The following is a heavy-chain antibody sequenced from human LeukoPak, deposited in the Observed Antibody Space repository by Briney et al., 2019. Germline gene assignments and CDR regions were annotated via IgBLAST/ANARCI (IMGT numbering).Heavy chain of an antibody. J-gene: IGHJ4*02. CDR1: GFTLSSYW. Sequence: GGSLRLSCAAPGFTLSSYWMNWVRQAPGKGLEWVSYISSSGSTIYYADSVKGRFTISRDKAKNSQYLQMDRPRAEDTAVYYCANPARTDYVDYWGQGTLVTVSS. CDR2: ISSSGSTI. CDR3: ANPARTDYVDY. D-gene: IGHD1-14*01. V-gene: IGHV3-48*01.